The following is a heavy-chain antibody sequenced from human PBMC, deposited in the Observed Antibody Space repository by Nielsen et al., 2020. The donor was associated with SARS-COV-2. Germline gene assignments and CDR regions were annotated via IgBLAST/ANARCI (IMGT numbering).Heavy chain of an antibody. CDR2: IYYSGST. CDR1: GFSLSTSGVG. CDR3: ARRAPPSGWYPYYYGMDV. Sequence: SGPTLVKPTQTLTLTCTFSGFSLSTSGVGVGWIRQPPGKGLEWIGYIYYSGSTNYNPSLKSRVTISVDTSKNQFSLKLSSVTAADTAVYYCARRAPPSGWYPYYYGMDVWGQGTTVTVSS. D-gene: IGHD6-19*01. V-gene: IGHV4-61*05. J-gene: IGHJ6*02.